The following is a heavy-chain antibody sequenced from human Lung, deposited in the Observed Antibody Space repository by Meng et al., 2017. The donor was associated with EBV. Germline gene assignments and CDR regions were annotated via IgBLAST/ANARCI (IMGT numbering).Heavy chain of an antibody. V-gene: IGHV4-34*01. CDR1: VGCFSGSISGYY. CDR3: ARSTFDY. J-gene: IGHJ4*02. CDR2: INDSRST. Sequence: QVRLQRGGAVMFTLAATLSRTVAVYVGCFSGSISGYYWSWIRQAPVKGLERIGEINDSRSTDYNPSLKIRLTMSVDTAKRQFSLELSSVTAADTAEYCCARSTFDYWGQGTLVTVSS. D-gene: IGHD1-26*01.